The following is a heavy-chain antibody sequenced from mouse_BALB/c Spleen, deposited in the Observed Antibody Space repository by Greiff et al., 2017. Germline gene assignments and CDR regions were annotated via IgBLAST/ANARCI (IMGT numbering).Heavy chain of an antibody. J-gene: IGHJ3*01. D-gene: IGHD2-14*01. Sequence: EVNLVESGGGLVKPGGSLKLSCAASGFTFSDYYMYWVRQTPEKRLEWVATISDGGSYTYYTDSVKGRFTISRDNAKNNLYLQMSSLKSEDTAMYYCAREKASYYRYDIFAYWGQGTLVTVSA. CDR3: AREKASYYRYDIFAY. V-gene: IGHV5-4*02. CDR1: GFTFSDYY. CDR2: ISDGGSYT.